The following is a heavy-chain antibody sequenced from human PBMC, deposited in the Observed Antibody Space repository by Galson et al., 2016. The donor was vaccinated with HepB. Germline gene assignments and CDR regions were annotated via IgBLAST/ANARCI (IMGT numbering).Heavy chain of an antibody. Sequence: SLRLSCAASGFTFSDYAMTWVRQAPGKGLEWVSSISGSGSGTYIGDSVKGRFDVSRDNSKNTLFLHMKNLSAEDTALYYCARVSRPGISAPRYGMDVWGRGTTVTVSS. CDR2: ISGSGSGT. V-gene: IGHV3-23*01. CDR1: GFTFSDYA. D-gene: IGHD6-13*01. CDR3: ARVSRPGISAPRYGMDV. J-gene: IGHJ6*04.